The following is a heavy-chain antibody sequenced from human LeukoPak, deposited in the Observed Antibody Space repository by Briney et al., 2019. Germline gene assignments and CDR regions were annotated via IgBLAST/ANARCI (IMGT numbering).Heavy chain of an antibody. CDR1: GDSIVRSRYN. V-gene: IGHV4-39*01. Sequence: SHTLSHTSTRSGDSIVRSRYNSGWMRQPQKKRLEWIGSIYYSGSTYYNPSLKSRVTISVDTSKNQFFLNLSSVTAADTAVYYCVRRSKVGTTDYWGQGTLVSVSS. J-gene: IGHJ4*02. CDR2: IYYSGST. CDR3: VRRSKVGTTDY. D-gene: IGHD1-26*01.